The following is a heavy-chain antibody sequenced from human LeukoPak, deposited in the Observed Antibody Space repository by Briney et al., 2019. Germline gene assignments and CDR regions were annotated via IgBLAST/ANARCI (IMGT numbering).Heavy chain of an antibody. CDR3: ARAVVGATRSRVNYYYMDV. CDR1: GFTFSSYS. D-gene: IGHD1-26*01. CDR2: ISSSSSTI. J-gene: IGHJ6*03. V-gene: IGHV3-48*01. Sequence: GGSLRLSCAASGFTFSSYSMNWVRQAPGKGLEWVSYISSSSSTIYYADSVEGRFTISRDNAKNSLYLQMNSLRAEDTAVYYCARAVVGATRSRVNYYYMDVWGKGTTVTVSS.